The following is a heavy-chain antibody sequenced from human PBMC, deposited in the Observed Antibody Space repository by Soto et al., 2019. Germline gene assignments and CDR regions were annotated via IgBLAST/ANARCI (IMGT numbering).Heavy chain of an antibody. V-gene: IGHV3-23*01. Sequence: PGGSLRLSCAASGFTFSSYAMSWVRQAPGKGLEWVSAISGSGGSTYYADSVKGRFTISRDNSKNTLYLQMNSLRAEDTAVYYCAKDGSDILTGYCDYWGQGTLVTVSS. CDR2: ISGSGGST. J-gene: IGHJ4*02. CDR1: GFTFSSYA. CDR3: AKDGSDILTGYCDY. D-gene: IGHD3-9*01.